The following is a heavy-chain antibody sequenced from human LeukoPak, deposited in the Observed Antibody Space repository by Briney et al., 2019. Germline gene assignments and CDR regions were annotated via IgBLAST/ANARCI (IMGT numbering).Heavy chain of an antibody. D-gene: IGHD4-17*01. CDR1: GFTFSSYW. CDR2: INSDGSNT. J-gene: IGHJ4*02. Sequence: PGGSLRLSCAASGFTFSSYWMHWVRQAPGKGLVWVSRINSDGSNTIYADSVKGRFTISRDNAKNALYLQMNSLRAEDTAVYYCARVSGDLDYWGQGTLVTVSS. V-gene: IGHV3-74*01. CDR3: ARVSGDLDY.